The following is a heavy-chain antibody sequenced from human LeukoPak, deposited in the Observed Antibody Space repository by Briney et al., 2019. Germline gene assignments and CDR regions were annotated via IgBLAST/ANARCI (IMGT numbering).Heavy chain of an antibody. V-gene: IGHV4-34*01. CDR3: ARGASRVWYSSSSVRFDP. Sequence: SETLSLTCAVYGGSFSGYYWSWIRQPPGKGLEWIGEINHSGSTNYNPSLKSRVTISVDTSKNQFSLKLSSVTAADTAVYYCARGASRVWYSSSSVRFDPWGQGTLVTVSP. CDR2: INHSGST. CDR1: GGSFSGYY. J-gene: IGHJ5*02. D-gene: IGHD6-6*01.